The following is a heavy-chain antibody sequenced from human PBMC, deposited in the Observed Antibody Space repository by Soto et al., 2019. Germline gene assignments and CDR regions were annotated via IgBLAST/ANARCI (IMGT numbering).Heavy chain of an antibody. CDR3: ARGREWGATTYFDY. CDR2: INPNSGGT. V-gene: IGHV1-2*04. CDR1: GYTFTDYY. J-gene: IGHJ4*02. Sequence: ASVKVSCTASGYTFTDYYMHWVRQAPGQGLEWMGWINPNSGGTNYAQKFQGWVTMTRDTSISTAYMELSRLKSDDTAIYYCARGREWGATTYFDYWGQGALVTVSS. D-gene: IGHD5-12*01.